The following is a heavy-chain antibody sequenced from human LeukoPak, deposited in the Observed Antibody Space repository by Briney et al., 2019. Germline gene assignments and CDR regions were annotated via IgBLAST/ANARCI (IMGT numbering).Heavy chain of an antibody. D-gene: IGHD3-3*01. CDR3: ARADFDFWSGYNS. CDR2: ISSNGDST. V-gene: IGHV3-64*01. J-gene: IGHJ4*02. Sequence: PGGSLRLSCAASGFTFSRYGMHWVRQAPGKGLEYVSAISSNGDSTYYGNSVKGRFIISRDNSKNTLYLQMGSLRAEDMAVYYCARADFDFWSGYNSWGQGTLVTVSS. CDR1: GFTFSRYG.